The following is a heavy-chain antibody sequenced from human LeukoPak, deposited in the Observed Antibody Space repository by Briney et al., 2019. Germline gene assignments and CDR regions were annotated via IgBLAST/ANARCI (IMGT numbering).Heavy chain of an antibody. V-gene: IGHV1-24*01. Sequence: ASVKVSCKVSGYTLTELSMHWVRQAPGKRLEWMGGVKPGDGETIYAQKFQGRVTMTEDTSTDTAYLELSRLRSEETAVYYCATSPGIAVAGTGYWGQRTLATVHS. CDR1: GYTLTELS. J-gene: IGHJ4*02. CDR2: VKPGDGET. D-gene: IGHD6-19*01. CDR3: ATSPGIAVAGTGY.